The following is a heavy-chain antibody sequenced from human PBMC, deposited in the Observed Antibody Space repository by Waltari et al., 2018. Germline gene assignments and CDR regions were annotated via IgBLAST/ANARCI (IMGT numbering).Heavy chain of an antibody. CDR2: ASDSGGSS. CDR3: AKDLLPTGVFDY. J-gene: IGHJ4*02. D-gene: IGHD3-10*01. V-gene: IGHV3-23*01. Sequence: EVQLLESGGGLVQPGGSLRLSCAASGFSFSNYAMSWVRQVQGKGLEWVSAASDSGGSSYYADSVKGRFTISRDNSKNMLYLQMKYLSAEDTALYYCAKDLLPTGVFDYWGQGALVTVSS. CDR1: GFSFSNYA.